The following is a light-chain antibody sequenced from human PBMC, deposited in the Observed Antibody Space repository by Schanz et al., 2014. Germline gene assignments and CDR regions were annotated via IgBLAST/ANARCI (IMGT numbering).Light chain of an antibody. Sequence: IRITQSPSSLSASTGDRVTITCRASQSINSWLAWYQQKPGKAPRLLINDASTLKSGVPSRFGDSGSRTTFTLTNSSLQPDDYGSYYCQQYNTYSPTFGQGTRVQVK. J-gene: IGKJ1*01. V-gene: IGKV1-5*01. CDR1: QSINSW. CDR2: DAS. CDR3: QQYNTYSPT.